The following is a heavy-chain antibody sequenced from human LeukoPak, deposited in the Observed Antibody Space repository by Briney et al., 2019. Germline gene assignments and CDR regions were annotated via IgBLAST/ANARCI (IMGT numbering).Heavy chain of an antibody. CDR3: ARDVRERALDY. Sequence: GGSLRLSCAASGFTFSSYAMSWVRQAPGKGLEWVSVIYSGGSTYYADSVKGRFTISRDNSKNTLYLQMGSLRAEDMAVYYCARDVRERALDYWGQGTLVTVSS. CDR1: GFTFSSYA. J-gene: IGHJ4*02. D-gene: IGHD1-1*01. V-gene: IGHV3-66*02. CDR2: IYSGGST.